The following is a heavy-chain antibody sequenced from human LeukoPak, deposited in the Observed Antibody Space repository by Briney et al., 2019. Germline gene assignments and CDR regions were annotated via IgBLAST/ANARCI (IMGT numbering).Heavy chain of an antibody. Sequence: KFQGRVTITRDTSASTAYTELSSLRSEDTAVYYCARGDSSGYDYWGQGTLVTVSS. V-gene: IGHV1-3*01. D-gene: IGHD6-19*01. CDR3: ARGDSSGYDY. J-gene: IGHJ4*02.